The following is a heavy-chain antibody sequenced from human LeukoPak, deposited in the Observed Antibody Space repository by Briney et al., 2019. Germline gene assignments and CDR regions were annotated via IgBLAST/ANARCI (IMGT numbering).Heavy chain of an antibody. J-gene: IGHJ4*02. D-gene: IGHD4-17*01. CDR1: GFTFSSYE. V-gene: IGHV3-48*03. Sequence: GGSLRLSCAASGFTFSSYEMNWVRQAPGKGLEWVSYITSSGNTIYYADSVKGRFTISRDNAKNSLYLQMNSLRAEDTAVYYCARLTTMTTTGGPFDYWGQGTLVTLSS. CDR2: ITSSGNTI. CDR3: ARLTTMTTTGGPFDY.